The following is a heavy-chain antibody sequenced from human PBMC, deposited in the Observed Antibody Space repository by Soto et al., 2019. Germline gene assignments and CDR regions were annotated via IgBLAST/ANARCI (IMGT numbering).Heavy chain of an antibody. D-gene: IGHD2-21*02. CDR3: ARGPYCGGDCFFAS. CDR2: IHARGST. CDR1: GGSVSDNF. Sequence: ASETLSLTCTVFGGSVSDNFWSWVRQPAGKGPEYIGRIHARGSTNYNPSLKSRVTMSVDTSHNQFSLRLSSVTAADTAVYYCARGPYCGGDCFFASWGQGAMVTVSS. J-gene: IGHJ5*01. V-gene: IGHV4-4*07.